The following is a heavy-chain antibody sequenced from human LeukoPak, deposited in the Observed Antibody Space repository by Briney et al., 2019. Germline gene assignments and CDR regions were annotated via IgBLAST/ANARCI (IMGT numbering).Heavy chain of an antibody. D-gene: IGHD6-6*01. CDR1: GGSISSYY. CDR3: ARAMSIAARLQTIFDY. Sequence: SETLSLTCTVSGGSISSYYWSWIRQPPGKGLEWIGRIYASGSTNYNPSLRGRVTISVDTSKNQFSLNLTSVTAADTAVYYCARAMSIAARLQTIFDYWGQGTLVTVSS. CDR2: IYASGST. V-gene: IGHV4-4*07. J-gene: IGHJ4*02.